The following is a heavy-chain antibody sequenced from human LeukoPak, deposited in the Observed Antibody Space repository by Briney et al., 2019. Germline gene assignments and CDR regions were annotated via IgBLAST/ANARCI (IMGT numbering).Heavy chain of an antibody. J-gene: IGHJ5*02. Sequence: SETLSLTCTVSGGSVSSGSYYWSWIRQPPGKGPEWIGYIHYSGSTNYNPSLKSRVTISVDTSKNQFSLKLSSVTAADTAAYYCAREWELLRFWFDPWGQGTLVTVSS. CDR1: GGSVSSGSYY. V-gene: IGHV4-61*01. D-gene: IGHD1-26*01. CDR3: AREWELLRFWFDP. CDR2: IHYSGST.